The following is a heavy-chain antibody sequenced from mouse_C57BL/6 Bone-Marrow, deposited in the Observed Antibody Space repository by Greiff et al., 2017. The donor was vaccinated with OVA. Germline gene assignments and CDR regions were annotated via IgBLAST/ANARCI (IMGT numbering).Heavy chain of an antibody. CDR1: GYTFTSYW. V-gene: IGHV1-59*01. Sequence: QVQLQQSGAELVRPGTSVKLSCKASGYTFTSYWMHWVKQRPGQGLEWIGVIDPSDSYTNYNQKFKGKATLTVDTSSSTAYMQLSSLTSEDSAVYYCARSGPITTVVADYWGQGTTLTVSS. CDR2: IDPSDSYT. J-gene: IGHJ2*01. D-gene: IGHD1-1*01. CDR3: ARSGPITTVVADY.